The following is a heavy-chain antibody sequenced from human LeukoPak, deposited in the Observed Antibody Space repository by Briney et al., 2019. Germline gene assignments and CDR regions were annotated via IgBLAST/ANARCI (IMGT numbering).Heavy chain of an antibody. V-gene: IGHV3-53*01. D-gene: IGHD2-21*02. CDR1: GFTVSSNY. CDR3: ARDLIVVVTAPS. J-gene: IGHJ4*02. CDR2: IYSGGST. Sequence: GGSLRLSCAASGFTVSSNYMGWVRQAPGKGLGWVSFIYSGGSTYYADSVKGRFTISRDNAKNSLYLQMNSLRAEDTAVYYCARDLIVVVTAPSWGQGTLVTVSS.